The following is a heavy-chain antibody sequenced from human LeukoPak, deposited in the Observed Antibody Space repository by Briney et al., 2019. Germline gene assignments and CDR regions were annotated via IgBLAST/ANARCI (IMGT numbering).Heavy chain of an antibody. Sequence: PGGSLRLSCAASGFSFSSYSMSWVRQAPGKGLEWVSAISGSGGSTYYADSVKGRFTISRDNSKNTLYLQMNSLRAEDTAVYYCAKEYSSSSFDLFAEFDYWGQGTLVTVSS. CDR3: AKEYSSSSFDLFAEFDY. CDR1: GFSFSSYS. D-gene: IGHD6-6*01. V-gene: IGHV3-23*01. CDR2: ISGSGGST. J-gene: IGHJ4*02.